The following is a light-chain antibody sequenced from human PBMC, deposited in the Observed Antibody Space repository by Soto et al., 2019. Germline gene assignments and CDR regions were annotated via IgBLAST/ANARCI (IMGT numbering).Light chain of an antibody. CDR3: QQSDNTPRT. CDR2: AAS. J-gene: IGKJ1*01. V-gene: IGKV1-39*01. Sequence: DIQMTQSPSSLAASVGDRVTITCRASQSIRSYLNWYQQRPGKAPILLIYAASHLQSGVPSRFSGSASGTEVTLTISRLQPEDFAIYDCQQSDNTPRTFGQGTKVEIK. CDR1: QSIRSY.